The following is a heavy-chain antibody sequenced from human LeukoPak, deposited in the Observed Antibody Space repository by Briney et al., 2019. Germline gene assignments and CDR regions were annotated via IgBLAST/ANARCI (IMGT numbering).Heavy chain of an antibody. CDR3: AKDQGVVVPADIGD. CDR1: GFTFSSYG. J-gene: IGHJ4*02. D-gene: IGHD2-2*02. Sequence: GGSLRLSCAASGFTFSSYGMHWVRQAPGKGLEWVAFIRYDGSNKYYADSVKGRFTISRDNSKNTLYLQMNSLRAEDTAVYYCAKDQGVVVPADIGDWGQGTLVTVSS. CDR2: IRYDGSNK. V-gene: IGHV3-30*02.